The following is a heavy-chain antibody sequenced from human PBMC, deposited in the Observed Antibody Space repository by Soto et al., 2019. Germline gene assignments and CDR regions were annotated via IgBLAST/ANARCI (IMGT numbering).Heavy chain of an antibody. CDR2: IYYSGSI. J-gene: IGHJ6*02. CDR1: GGSISSDIYH. D-gene: IGHD2-21*02. CDR3: AREDDGGDRDYYGLDV. Sequence: QVHLQQSGPGLVRPSQTLSLTCTVSGGSISSDIYHWTWIRQSPGKGLEWIGYIYYSGSIFYNPSFKRRVTISVYTSKNQFSLQLSSVTAADTAVYFCAREDDGGDRDYYGLDVWGQGTTVTVSS. V-gene: IGHV4-30-4*08.